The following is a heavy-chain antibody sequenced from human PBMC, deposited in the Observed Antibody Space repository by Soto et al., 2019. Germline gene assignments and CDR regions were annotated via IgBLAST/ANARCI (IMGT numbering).Heavy chain of an antibody. CDR1: GGSISSGGYY. CDR3: ARGFVLVTAIGDGMDV. D-gene: IGHD2-21*02. J-gene: IGHJ6*02. Sequence: QVQLQESGPGLVKPSQTLSLTCTVSGGSISSGGYYWSWNRQHPGKGLEWIGYIYYSGSNYYNPSLQSRFTISVETSKNQFSPKLSDVTAADTAVYYCARGFVLVTAIGDGMDVWGQGNTVTVSS. V-gene: IGHV4-31*03. CDR2: IYYSGSN.